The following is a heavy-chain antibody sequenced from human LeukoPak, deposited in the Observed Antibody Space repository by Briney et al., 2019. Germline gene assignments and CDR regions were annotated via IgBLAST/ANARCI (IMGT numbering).Heavy chain of an antibody. J-gene: IGHJ5*02. CDR3: AKDRTAATRGRRSWFDP. D-gene: IGHD2-15*01. CDR1: GFTFSSYA. Sequence: PGGSLRLSCAASGFTFSSYAMSWVRQAPGKGLEWVSAISGSGGSTYYADSVKGRFTISRDNSKNTLYLQMNSLRAEDTAVYYCAKDRTAATRGRRSWFDPWGQGTLVTVSS. CDR2: ISGSGGST. V-gene: IGHV3-23*01.